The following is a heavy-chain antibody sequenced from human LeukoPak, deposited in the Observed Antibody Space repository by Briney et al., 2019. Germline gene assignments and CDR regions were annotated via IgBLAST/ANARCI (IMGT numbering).Heavy chain of an antibody. CDR1: GFSFSDSY. D-gene: IGHD3-3*01. Sequence: GSLRLSCVVSGFSFSDSYMTWIRQPPGKGLEWIGSIYYSGSTYYNPSLKSRVTISVDTSKNQFSLKLSSVTAADTAVYYCARVRGIFGVVIIRGSGWFGPWGQGTLVTVSS. V-gene: IGHV4-39*07. CDR3: ARVRGIFGVVIIRGSGWFGP. CDR2: IYYSGST. J-gene: IGHJ5*02.